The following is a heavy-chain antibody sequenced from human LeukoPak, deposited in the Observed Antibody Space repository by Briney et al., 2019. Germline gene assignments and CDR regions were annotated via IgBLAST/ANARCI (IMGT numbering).Heavy chain of an antibody. Sequence: PSETLSLSCTVSGGSISSDYCSWVRQPPGKGVEGIGGIYYSGSINYNPSLNSRVTISVDTSKNQFSLSLSSLTAPDTAVHYCASASYGHTYYYGSGSYRVAFDIWGQGTMVTVSS. CDR3: ASASYGHTYYYGSGSYRVAFDI. V-gene: IGHV4-59*01. J-gene: IGHJ3*02. CDR1: GGSISSDY. D-gene: IGHD3-10*01. CDR2: IYYSGSI.